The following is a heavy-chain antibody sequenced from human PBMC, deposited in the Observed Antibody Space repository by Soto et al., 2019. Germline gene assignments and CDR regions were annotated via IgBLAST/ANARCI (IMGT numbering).Heavy chain of an antibody. CDR3: ARDLRGGSGSPDY. D-gene: IGHD3-10*01. CDR2: INSDGSST. Sequence: EVQLVESGGDLVQPGGSLRLSCAASGFTFSSYWMYWVRQVPGKGLVWLSRINSDGSSTSYADSVKGRFTISRDNAKNTLYQQMNSLRAEDTAVYYCARDLRGGSGSPDYWGQGTLVTVSS. CDR1: GFTFSSYW. J-gene: IGHJ4*02. V-gene: IGHV3-74*01.